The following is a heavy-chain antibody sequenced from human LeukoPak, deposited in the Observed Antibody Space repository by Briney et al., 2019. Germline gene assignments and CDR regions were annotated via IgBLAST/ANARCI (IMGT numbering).Heavy chain of an antibody. Sequence: GGSLRLSCAASGFTFDDYAMHGVRQAPGKGLEWVSLISGDGGSTYYADSVKGRFTISRDNSKNSLYLQMNSLRTEDTALYYCATHDYYGSGSYYNVGYYYMDVWGKGTTVTVSS. J-gene: IGHJ6*03. V-gene: IGHV3-43*02. D-gene: IGHD3-10*01. CDR2: ISGDGGST. CDR3: ATHDYYGSGSYYNVGYYYMDV. CDR1: GFTFDDYA.